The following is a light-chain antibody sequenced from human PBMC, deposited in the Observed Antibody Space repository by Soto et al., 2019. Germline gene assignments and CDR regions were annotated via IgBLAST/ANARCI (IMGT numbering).Light chain of an antibody. CDR3: VSWDDALRGHV. J-gene: IGLJ1*01. Sequence: QSVLTQPPSASGTPGQMVTISCSGSSLNIGGNPVSWFQHLPGAPPKLLIHSNHKRPSGVPDRFSGSKSGTSASLAIRGLRSEDEADYYCVSWDDALRGHVFGTGTMVTV. CDR1: SLNIGGNP. V-gene: IGLV1-47*02. CDR2: SNH.